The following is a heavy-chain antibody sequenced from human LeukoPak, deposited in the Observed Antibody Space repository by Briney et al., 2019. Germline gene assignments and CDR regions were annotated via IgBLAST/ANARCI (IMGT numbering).Heavy chain of an antibody. CDR3: ANVGTWELQRVFEN. CDR2: VGRDGREK. V-gene: IGHV3-7*01. CDR1: GFTFSYYW. D-gene: IGHD1-26*01. Sequence: PGGSLRLSCAASGFTFSYYWITWVRQVPGKRLEWVANVGRDGREKNYVDSVEGRFTISRDNAKKSLDLEMNSLRVEDTALYYCANVGTWELQRVFENWGQGTLVTVSS. J-gene: IGHJ4*02.